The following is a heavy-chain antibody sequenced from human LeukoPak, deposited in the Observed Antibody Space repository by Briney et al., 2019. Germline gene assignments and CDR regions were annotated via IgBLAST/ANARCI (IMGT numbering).Heavy chain of an antibody. D-gene: IGHD3-10*01. CDR2: IDYAGGST. Sequence: AGGSLRLSWAASGFTFNNYVMSWVRQAPGRGLEWVSGIDYAGGSTNYADSVQGRFTVPRDNSKNTLYLQMNSLRAEDTAIYYCAATRVCGGVLLRPNCLYFEDWGQGTLVTVSS. CDR3: AATRVCGGVLLRPNCLYFED. V-gene: IGHV3-23*01. CDR1: GFTFNNYV. J-gene: IGHJ4*02.